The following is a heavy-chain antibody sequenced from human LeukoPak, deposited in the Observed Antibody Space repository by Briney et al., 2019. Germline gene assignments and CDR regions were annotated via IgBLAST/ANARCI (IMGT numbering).Heavy chain of an antibody. J-gene: IGHJ4*02. Sequence: SETLSLTCAVYGGSFSGYYWSWIRQPPGKGLEWIGEINHSGSTNYNPSLKSRVTISVDTSKNQFSLKLSSVTAADTAVYYCARGDVAAAGTVKDFDYWGQGTLVTVSS. CDR2: INHSGST. CDR3: ARGDVAAAGTVKDFDY. D-gene: IGHD6-13*01. V-gene: IGHV4-34*01. CDR1: GGSFSGYY.